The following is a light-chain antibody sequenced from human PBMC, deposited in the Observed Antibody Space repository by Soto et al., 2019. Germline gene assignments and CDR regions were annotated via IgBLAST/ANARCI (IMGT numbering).Light chain of an antibody. CDR2: DDS. Sequence: SYELTQPPSVSVAPGQTARITCGGKNIGSKSVHWYQQKPGQAPVLVVYDDSDRPSGIPERFSGSNSGNTATLTNSRVEAGDEADYYCQVWDSSSDHHYVFGTGTKVTVL. CDR1: NIGSKS. CDR3: QVWDSSSDHHYV. V-gene: IGLV3-21*02. J-gene: IGLJ1*01.